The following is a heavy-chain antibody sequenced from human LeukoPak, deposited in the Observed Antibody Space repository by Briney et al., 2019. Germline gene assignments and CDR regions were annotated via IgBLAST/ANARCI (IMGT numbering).Heavy chain of an antibody. CDR2: IYYSGST. V-gene: IGHV4-59*08. J-gene: IGHJ2*01. D-gene: IGHD6-13*01. CDR1: GGSISGYY. Sequence: SETLSLTCTVSGGSISGYYWRWIRQPPGKGLEWIGYIYYSGSTNYNPSLKSRVTISVDTSKNQFSLKLSSVTAADTAVYYCARHSGAAAGSSMIYWYFDLWGRGTLVTVSS. CDR3: ARHSGAAAGSSMIYWYFDL.